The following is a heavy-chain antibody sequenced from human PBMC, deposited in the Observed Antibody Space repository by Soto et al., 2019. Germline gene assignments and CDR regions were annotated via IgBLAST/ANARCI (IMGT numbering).Heavy chain of an antibody. CDR2: IKSKTDGGTT. CDR1: GFTFSNAW. J-gene: IGHJ5*02. D-gene: IGHD2-2*01. Sequence: GGSLRLSCAASGFTFSNAWMSWVRQAPGKGLEWVGRIKSKTDGGTTDYAAPVKGRFTISRDDSKNTLYLQMNSLKTEDTAVYYCTTDPHIEVVPAGRDWFDPWGQGTLVTVSS. V-gene: IGHV3-15*01. CDR3: TTDPHIEVVPAGRDWFDP.